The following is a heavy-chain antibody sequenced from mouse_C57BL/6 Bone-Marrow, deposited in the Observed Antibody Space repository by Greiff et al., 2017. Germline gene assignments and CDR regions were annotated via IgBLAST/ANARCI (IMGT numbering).Heavy chain of an antibody. V-gene: IGHV1-81*01. CDR3: ARVGVDAMDY. J-gene: IGHJ4*01. CDR2: IYPRSGNT. CDR1: GYTFTSYG. Sequence: QVQLQQSGAELARPGASVKLSCKASGYTFTSYGISWVKQRTGQGLEWIGEIYPRSGNTYYNEKFKGKATLTADKSSSTAYMELRSLTSEDAAVYFCARVGVDAMDYWGQGTSVTVSS.